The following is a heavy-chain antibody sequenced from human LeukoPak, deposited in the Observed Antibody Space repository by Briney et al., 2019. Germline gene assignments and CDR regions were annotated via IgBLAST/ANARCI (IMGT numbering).Heavy chain of an antibody. CDR1: GFAFSNYW. Sequence: GGSLRLSCAASGFAFSNYWLHWVRQAPGKGLVWVARINTHGSSTNYADSVKGRFTISRDNAKNTLYLQMTSLSAEDTAVYYALAGYYYYYMDDWGKGTTVTVSS. CDR3: LAGYYYYYMDD. V-gene: IGHV3-74*01. J-gene: IGHJ6*03. D-gene: IGHD6-13*01. CDR2: INTHGSST.